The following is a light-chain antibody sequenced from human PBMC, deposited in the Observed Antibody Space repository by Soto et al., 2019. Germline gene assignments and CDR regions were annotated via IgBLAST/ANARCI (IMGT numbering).Light chain of an antibody. J-gene: IGKJ4*01. CDR3: QQYKYWPALS. V-gene: IGKV3-15*01. CDR2: ASC. CDR1: PSVGSA. Sequence: EIVIPQSPATLSVSPGETDTLSCRARPSVGSAVAWYHHKPGQAPRLLLLASCMRATGAPGRFSGGGSRTEVTLTISSVQSEDFAVYYCQQYKYWPALSFGGGTTVEIK.